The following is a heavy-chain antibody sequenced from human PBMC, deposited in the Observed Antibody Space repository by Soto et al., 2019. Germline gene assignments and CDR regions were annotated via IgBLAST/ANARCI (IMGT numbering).Heavy chain of an antibody. CDR3: ARAPGVVVGTSIVSSFFDS. D-gene: IGHD2-21*02. V-gene: IGHV4-31*03. CDR1: GGSISSGGYY. CDR2: IYYSGNT. Sequence: QVQLQESGPGLVKPSQTLSLTCTVSGGSISSGGYYWSWIRQHPGKGLEWIGYIYYSGNTNYNPSLMSRVTMSVDESTNQFSLKLTSLTIADTAVYFCARAPGVVVGTSIVSSFFDSWGQGTLVTVSS. J-gene: IGHJ5*01.